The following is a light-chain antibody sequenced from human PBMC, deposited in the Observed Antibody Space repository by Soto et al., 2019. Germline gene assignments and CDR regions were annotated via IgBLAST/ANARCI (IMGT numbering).Light chain of an antibody. Sequence: QSALTQPASVSGSPGQSITISCTGTSSDVGGYNYVSWYQQHPGKAPKRMIYDVSNRPSGVSNRFSGSKSGNTASLTISGLQAEDEAEYYCSSYTISSTLVVFGGGTKLTVI. J-gene: IGLJ2*01. V-gene: IGLV2-14*01. CDR1: SSDVGGYNY. CDR3: SSYTISSTLVV. CDR2: DVS.